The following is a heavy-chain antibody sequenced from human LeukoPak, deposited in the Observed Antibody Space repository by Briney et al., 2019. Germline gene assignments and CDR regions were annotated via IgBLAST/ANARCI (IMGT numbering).Heavy chain of an antibody. D-gene: IGHD6-13*01. CDR3: ARDRYYGGSSWFYYYYGMDV. CDR2: ISSSSSYI. J-gene: IGHJ6*02. Sequence: PGGSLRLSCAASGFTFSSYSMNWVRQAPGKGLEWVSSISSSSSYIYYADSVKGRFTISRDNAKNSLYLQMNSLRAEDTAVYYCARDRYYGGSSWFYYYYGMDVWGQGTTVTVSS. V-gene: IGHV3-21*01. CDR1: GFTFSSYS.